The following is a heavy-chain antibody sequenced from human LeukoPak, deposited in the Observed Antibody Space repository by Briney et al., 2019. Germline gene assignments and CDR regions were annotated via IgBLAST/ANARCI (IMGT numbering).Heavy chain of an antibody. CDR1: GFTFSSYD. J-gene: IGHJ4*02. V-gene: IGHV3-23*01. D-gene: IGHD3-22*01. CDR3: AKDYYDSSGSYDY. CDR2: ISGSGGST. Sequence: PSGSLSLYCAASGFTFSSYDLSWLRQAPGQGLEWISAISGSGGSTYYPVSVKGRFTISRDNSKNTLYLQMNSLRAEDTAVYYCAKDYYDSSGSYDYWGQGTLVTVSS.